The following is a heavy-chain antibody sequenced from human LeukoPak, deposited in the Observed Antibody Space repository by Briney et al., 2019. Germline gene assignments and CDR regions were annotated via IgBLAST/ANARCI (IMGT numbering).Heavy chain of an antibody. CDR3: ARGCGTTHGHYYGMDV. Sequence: SETLSLTCAVYGGSFSGYYWRWIRQPPGKGLEWIGEINHSGSTNYNPSLKSRVTISVDTSKNQFSLKLSSVTAADTAVYYCARGCGTTHGHYYGMDVWGQGTTVTVSS. V-gene: IGHV4-34*01. D-gene: IGHD2/OR15-2a*01. J-gene: IGHJ6*02. CDR1: GGSFSGYY. CDR2: INHSGST.